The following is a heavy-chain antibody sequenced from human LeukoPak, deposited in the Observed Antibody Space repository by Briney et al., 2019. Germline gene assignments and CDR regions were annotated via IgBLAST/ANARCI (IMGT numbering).Heavy chain of an antibody. D-gene: IGHD6-13*01. CDR3: AKVTRLYSSSWWGAFDI. CDR1: GFTFSSYS. Sequence: GGSLRLSCAASGFTFSSYSMNWVRQAPGKGLEWVAVISYDGSNKYYADSVKGRFTISGDNSKNTLYLQMNSLRAEDTAVYYCAKVTRLYSSSWWGAFDIWGQGTMVTVSS. V-gene: IGHV3-30*18. CDR2: ISYDGSNK. J-gene: IGHJ3*02.